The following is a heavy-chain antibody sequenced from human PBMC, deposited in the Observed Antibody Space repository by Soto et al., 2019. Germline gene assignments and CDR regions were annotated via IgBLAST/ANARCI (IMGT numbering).Heavy chain of an antibody. V-gene: IGHV4-31*03. Sequence: SETLSLTCTVSGGSISSVGYYWSWIRQHPGKGLEWIGYIYYSGSTYYNPSLKSRVTISVDTSKNQFSLKLSSVTAADTAVYYCARGTYGYYVAYFDYWGQGTLVTVSS. J-gene: IGHJ4*02. CDR3: ARGTYGYYVAYFDY. D-gene: IGHD5-18*01. CDR1: GGSISSVGYY. CDR2: IYYSGST.